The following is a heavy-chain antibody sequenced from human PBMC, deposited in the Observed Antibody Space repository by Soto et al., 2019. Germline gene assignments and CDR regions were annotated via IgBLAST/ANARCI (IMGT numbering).Heavy chain of an antibody. J-gene: IGHJ4*02. V-gene: IGHV3-23*01. CDR1: GFSFSAYG. CDR2: ISGSGGGT. Sequence: EVQLLASGGGLVQPGGSLRLSCAASGFSFSAYGMTWVRQAPGKGLEWVSLISGSGGGTSYADSVRGRFTISRDNSKNTLYLQMNSLRGDDTAVYYCAKGGTLFGAFLDYWGQGTPVTVSS. CDR3: AKGGTLFGAFLDY. D-gene: IGHD3-3*01.